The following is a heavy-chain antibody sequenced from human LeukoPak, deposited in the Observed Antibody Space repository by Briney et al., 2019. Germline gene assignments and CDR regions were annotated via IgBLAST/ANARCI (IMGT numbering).Heavy chain of an antibody. Sequence: GVSLRLSCAASGFTFDGYAMHWVRQAPGKGLEWVSLISGDGGSTYYADSVRGRFTISRDNSKNSLYLQMDSLRTEDTAFYYCAKEIDALGTNAFDCWGQGTMVTVSS. CDR1: GFTFDGYA. J-gene: IGHJ3*01. CDR2: ISGDGGST. D-gene: IGHD2-8*01. V-gene: IGHV3-43*02. CDR3: AKEIDALGTNAFDC.